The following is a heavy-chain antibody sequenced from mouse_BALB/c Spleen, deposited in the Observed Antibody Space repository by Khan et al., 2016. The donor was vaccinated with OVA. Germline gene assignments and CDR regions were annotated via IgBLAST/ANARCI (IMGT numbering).Heavy chain of an antibody. CDR3: ERKNKACYGNNYTMDY. J-gene: IGHJ4*01. Sequence: QVQLKESGAELVRPGTSVKVSCKASGYAFTNYLIEWIKQRPGQGLEWIGVINPGSGGTNYNEKFKGKATLTADKSSSTAYMQLSSLTSDDSADYFRERKNKACYGNNYTMDYWGKGTSGNVSS. D-gene: IGHD2-1*01. CDR2: INPGSGGT. CDR1: GYAFTNYL. V-gene: IGHV1-54*01.